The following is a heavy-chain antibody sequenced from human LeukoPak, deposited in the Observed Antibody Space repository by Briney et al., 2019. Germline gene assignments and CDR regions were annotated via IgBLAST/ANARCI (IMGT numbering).Heavy chain of an antibody. V-gene: IGHV3-23*01. D-gene: IGHD6-13*01. CDR2: ISGSGGST. Sequence: GGSLRLSCAASGFTFSSYAMSWVRQAPGKGLEWVSAISGSGGSTYYADSVKGRFTISRDNSKNTLYLQMNSLRAEDTAVYYCAKSIAAAGTGGVGIFDYWGQGTLVTVSS. CDR1: GFTFSSYA. CDR3: AKSIAAAGTGGVGIFDY. J-gene: IGHJ4*02.